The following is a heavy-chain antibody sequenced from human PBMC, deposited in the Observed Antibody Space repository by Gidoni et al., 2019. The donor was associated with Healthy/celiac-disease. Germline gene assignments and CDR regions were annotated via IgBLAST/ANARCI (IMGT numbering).Heavy chain of an antibody. CDR2: IYYSGST. CDR1: GGSISSYY. J-gene: IGHJ5*02. CDR3: ARMGGSGWYRAADWFDP. Sequence: QVQLQESGPGLVQPSETLSLTCTVSGGSISSYYWSWIRQPPGKGLEWIGYIYYSGSTNYTPSLKSRVTISVDTSKNQFSLKLSSVTAADTAVYYCARMGGSGWYRAADWFDPWGQGTLVTVSS. V-gene: IGHV4-59*01. D-gene: IGHD6-19*01.